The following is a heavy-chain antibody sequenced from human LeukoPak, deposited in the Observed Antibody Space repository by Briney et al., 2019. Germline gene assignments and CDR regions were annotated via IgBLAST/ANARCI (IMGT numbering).Heavy chain of an antibody. D-gene: IGHD3-16*01. V-gene: IGHV1-69*04. CDR2: ITPVSDLA. Sequence: SVKVSCKASGVIFSSYTFSWVRQAPGQGLEWMGKITPVSDLAHYAQKFQGRVTFTADTHTGTPYMELRSLRSEDTAVYYCARDRGLGLADSWGQGTLVSVS. J-gene: IGHJ4*02. CDR1: GVIFSSYT. CDR3: ARDRGLGLADS.